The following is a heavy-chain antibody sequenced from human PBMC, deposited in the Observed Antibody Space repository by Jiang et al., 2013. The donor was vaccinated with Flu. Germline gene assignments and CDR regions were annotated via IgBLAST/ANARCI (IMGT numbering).Heavy chain of an antibody. CDR3: ARAAKLWFGESHYDY. D-gene: IGHD3-10*01. Sequence: KASDSTFNTYDISWVRQAPGQGLEWMGWISAYNGNTNYAQKLQGRVTMTTDTSTSTAYMELRSLRSDDTAVYYCARAAKLWFGESHYDYWGQGTLVTVSS. CDR1: DSTFNTYD. CDR2: ISAYNGNT. V-gene: IGHV1-18*01. J-gene: IGHJ4*02.